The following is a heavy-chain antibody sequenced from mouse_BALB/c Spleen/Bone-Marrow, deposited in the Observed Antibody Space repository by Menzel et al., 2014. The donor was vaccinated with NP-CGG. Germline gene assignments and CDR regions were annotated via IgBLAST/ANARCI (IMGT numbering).Heavy chain of an antibody. CDR2: IDPANGNT. CDR3: ARWEYYAMDY. J-gene: IGHJ4*01. D-gene: IGHD4-1*01. Sequence: EVKVVESGAELVKPGASAKLSCTASGFNIXDTYMHWVKQRPEQGLEWIGRIDPANGNTKYDPKFQGKATITADTSSNTAYLQLSSLTSEDTAVYYCARWEYYAMDYWGQGTSVTVSS. CDR1: GFNIXDTY. V-gene: IGHV14-3*02.